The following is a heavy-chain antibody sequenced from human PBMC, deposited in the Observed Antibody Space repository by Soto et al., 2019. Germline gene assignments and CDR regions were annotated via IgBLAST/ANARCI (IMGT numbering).Heavy chain of an antibody. D-gene: IGHD5-12*01. Sequence: VQLVESGGGLVQPGGSLRLSCAASGFTFSSYAMHWVRQAPGKGLEWVAVISYDGSNKYYADSVKGRFTISRDNSKNTLYLQMNSLRAEDTAVYYCASPSGYGGLDYWGQGTLVTVSS. CDR3: ASPSGYGGLDY. J-gene: IGHJ4*02. V-gene: IGHV3-30-3*01. CDR2: ISYDGSNK. CDR1: GFTFSSYA.